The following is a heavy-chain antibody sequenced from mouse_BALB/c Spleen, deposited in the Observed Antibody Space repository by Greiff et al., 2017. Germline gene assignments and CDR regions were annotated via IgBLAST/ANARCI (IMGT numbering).Heavy chain of an antibody. D-gene: IGHD1-1*01. CDR1: GYTFSSYW. CDR2: ILPGSGST. J-gene: IGHJ4*01. Sequence: QVQLQQSGAELMKPGASVKISCKATGYTFSSYWIEWVKQRPGHGLEWIGEILPGSGSTNYNEKFKGKATFTADTSSNTAYMQLSSLTSEDSAVYYCARFLITTVVGDAMDYWGQGTSVTVSS. V-gene: IGHV1-9*01. CDR3: ARFLITTVVGDAMDY.